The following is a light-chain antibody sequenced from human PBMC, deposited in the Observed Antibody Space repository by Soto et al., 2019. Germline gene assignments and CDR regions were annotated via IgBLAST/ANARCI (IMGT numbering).Light chain of an antibody. CDR3: QHRSQWPLT. CDR1: QSVSNF. V-gene: IGKV3-11*01. CDR2: DAS. Sequence: EIVLTQSPATLSLSPGERATLSCRVSQSVSNFLAWYQRRPGQAPRLLIYDASNRATGIPGRFSGSGSGTDFTLTISSLEPEDFGVYYCQHRSQWPLTFGGGTNVEIK. J-gene: IGKJ4*01.